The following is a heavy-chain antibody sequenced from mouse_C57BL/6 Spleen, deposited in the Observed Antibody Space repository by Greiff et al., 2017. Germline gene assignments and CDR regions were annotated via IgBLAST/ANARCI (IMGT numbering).Heavy chain of an antibody. J-gene: IGHJ4*01. D-gene: IGHD4-1*01. V-gene: IGHV1-52*01. Sequence: QVQLQQPGAELVRPGSSVKLSCKASGYTFTSYWMHWVKQRPIQGLEWIGNIDPSDSETHYNQEFKDKATLTVDKSSSTAYMQLSSLTSEDSAVYYCARLGGAMDYWGQGTSVTVSS. CDR3: ARLGGAMDY. CDR2: IDPSDSET. CDR1: GYTFTSYW.